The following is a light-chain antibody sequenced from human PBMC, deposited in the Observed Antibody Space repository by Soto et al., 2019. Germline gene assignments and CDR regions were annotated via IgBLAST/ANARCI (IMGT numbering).Light chain of an antibody. Sequence: EIVLTQSPGTLSLSPGERATLSCRASQSVSSSYLAWYQQKPGQAPRLLIYGASGRATGIPDRFSGSGSGTDFTLTINRLQPEDFAVYYCQQYGSLPSATFGQGTRLEIK. CDR3: QQYGSLPSAT. V-gene: IGKV3-20*01. CDR1: QSVSSSY. CDR2: GAS. J-gene: IGKJ5*01.